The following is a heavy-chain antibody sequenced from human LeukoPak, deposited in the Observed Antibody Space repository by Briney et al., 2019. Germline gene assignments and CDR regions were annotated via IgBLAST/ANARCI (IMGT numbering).Heavy chain of an antibody. D-gene: IGHD5-24*01. Sequence: ASVKVSCKASGYTFTDYYIHWVRQAPGQGLEWMGWINPNSGDTKSAQKFQGRVTMTTDTSTSTAYMELRSLRSDDTAVYYCTRDVEEMATIIYYYGMDVWGQGTPVTVSS. CDR3: TRDVEEMATIIYYYGMDV. V-gene: IGHV1-2*02. CDR2: INPNSGDT. CDR1: GYTFTDYY. J-gene: IGHJ6*02.